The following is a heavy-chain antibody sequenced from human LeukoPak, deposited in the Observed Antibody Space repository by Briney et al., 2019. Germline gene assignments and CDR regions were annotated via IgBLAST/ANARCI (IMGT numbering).Heavy chain of an antibody. D-gene: IGHD4-11*01. Sequence: GGSLRLSCAASGFTFSSYAMSWVRQAPGKGLEGVSGFSGSGGSTYYADSVKGRFTISRDNSKDTLYLQMNSLRADDTAVYYCANQLTTVYHYYYMDVWGKGTTVTVSS. CDR1: GFTFSSYA. CDR2: FSGSGGST. CDR3: ANQLTTVYHYYYMDV. V-gene: IGHV3-23*01. J-gene: IGHJ6*03.